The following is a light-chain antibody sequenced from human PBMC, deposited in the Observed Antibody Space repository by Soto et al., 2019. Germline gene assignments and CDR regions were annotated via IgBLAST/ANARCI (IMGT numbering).Light chain of an antibody. CDR2: DAS. J-gene: IGKJ1*01. V-gene: IGKV1-5*01. Sequence: DIQMTQSPSSLSASVGDRVTITCRASQSISSYLNWYQQKPGKAPKLLIYDASSLESGVPSRFSGSGSGTEFTLTISSLQPEDFATYYCQQYKSYRWTVGQGTK. CDR3: QQYKSYRWT. CDR1: QSISSY.